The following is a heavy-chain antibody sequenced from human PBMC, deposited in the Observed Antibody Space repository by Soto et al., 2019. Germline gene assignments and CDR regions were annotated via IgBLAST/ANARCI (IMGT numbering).Heavy chain of an antibody. CDR1: GDSVSSPSYY. CDR2: ISYSGST. Sequence: SETLSLTCTVSGDSVSSPSYYWNWIRQPPGQGLEWIGYISYSGSTDYNPTLKSRVTISVDTSKNQFSLKLSSVTAADTAVYYCARGRYSSGWFDFWGQGTPVTV. CDR3: ARGRYSSGWFDF. J-gene: IGHJ5*01. D-gene: IGHD6-19*01. V-gene: IGHV4-61*01.